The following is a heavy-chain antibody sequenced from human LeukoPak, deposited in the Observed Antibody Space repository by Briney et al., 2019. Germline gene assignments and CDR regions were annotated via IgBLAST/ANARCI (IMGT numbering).Heavy chain of an antibody. CDR1: GFTFSTYI. J-gene: IGHJ3*02. V-gene: IGHV3-48*01. Sequence: GGSLRLSCAASGFTFSTYIMNWVRQAPGKGLEWVSYISTSTTTIYHADSVKGRFTISRDNAKNSLYLQMNSLRAEDTAVYYCASAGAGGYCSSTSCYFMSAFDIWGQGTMVIVSS. CDR3: ASAGAGGYCSSTSCYFMSAFDI. D-gene: IGHD2-2*01. CDR2: ISTSTTTI.